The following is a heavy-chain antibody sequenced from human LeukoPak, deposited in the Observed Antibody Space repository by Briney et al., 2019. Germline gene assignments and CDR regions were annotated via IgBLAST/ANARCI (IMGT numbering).Heavy chain of an antibody. Sequence: SETLSLTCTVSGGSISSTSYYWGWIRQPPGKGLEWIGSIFYSGSTYYNPSLKSRVTISVDTSKNQFSLKMYSVTAADTAVYYCARVFSYYFYYMDVWGKGTTVTISS. CDR2: IFYSGST. CDR1: GGSISSTSYY. CDR3: ARVFSYYFYYMDV. J-gene: IGHJ6*03. V-gene: IGHV4-39*07. D-gene: IGHD2/OR15-2a*01.